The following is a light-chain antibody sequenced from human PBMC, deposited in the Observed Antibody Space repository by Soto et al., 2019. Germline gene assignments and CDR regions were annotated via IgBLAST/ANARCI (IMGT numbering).Light chain of an antibody. CDR3: QQYDTYSPT. J-gene: IGKJ1*01. Sequence: DIQMTQSPSTLSASVGDRVTITCRASQSIGSWLAWYQQKPGKAPKFLIYDASSLEAGVPSRFSGSGSETEFTLTISSLQPDDFATYYCQQYDTYSPTFGQGTNVEIK. CDR2: DAS. V-gene: IGKV1-5*01. CDR1: QSIGSW.